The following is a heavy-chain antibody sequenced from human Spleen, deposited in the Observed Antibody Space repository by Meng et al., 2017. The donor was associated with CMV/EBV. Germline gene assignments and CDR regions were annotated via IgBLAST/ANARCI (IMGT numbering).Heavy chain of an antibody. CDR1: GFTFSTYE. V-gene: IGHV3-48*03. CDR2: ISSGGTTI. Sequence: GESLKISCAASGFTFSTYEMNWVRQAPGKGLEWVSNISSGGTTIYYADSVKGRFTISRDNSKNTLYLQMNSLRADDTAVYYCAKDSLGDGYNLFDYWGQGTLVTVSS. J-gene: IGHJ4*02. D-gene: IGHD5-24*01. CDR3: AKDSLGDGYNLFDY.